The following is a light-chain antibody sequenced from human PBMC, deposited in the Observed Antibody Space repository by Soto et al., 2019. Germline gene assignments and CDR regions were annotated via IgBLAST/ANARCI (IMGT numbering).Light chain of an antibody. CDR3: QTWGPAIV. CDR1: SGHSNYA. Sequence: QPVLTQSPSASASLGASVKLTCTLSSGHSNYAIAWHQQQPEKGPRFLMKLNSDGSLNRGDGVPDRFSASSSGAERYLTISSLQSEDEADYYCQTWGPAIVFGGGTKLTVL. J-gene: IGLJ2*01. CDR2: LNSDGSL. V-gene: IGLV4-69*02.